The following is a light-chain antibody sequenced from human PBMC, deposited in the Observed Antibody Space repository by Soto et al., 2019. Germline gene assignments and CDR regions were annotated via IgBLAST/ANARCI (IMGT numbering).Light chain of an antibody. V-gene: IGKV3-15*01. Sequence: EIVMTQSPATLSVSPGERATLSCRASQSVGTNLVWYQHKPGQAPRPLIYGASIRATGIPARFSASGSGTEFTLTISSLQSEDSAVYFCQQYTDRPRTFGQGTKVDIK. J-gene: IGKJ1*01. CDR1: QSVGTN. CDR2: GAS. CDR3: QQYTDRPRT.